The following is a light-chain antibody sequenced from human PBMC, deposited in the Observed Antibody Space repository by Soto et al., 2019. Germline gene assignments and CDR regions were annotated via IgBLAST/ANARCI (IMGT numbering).Light chain of an antibody. CDR2: ENN. Sequence: QSVLTQPPSASGAPGQRVTISCSGSASNIGRDPVNWYQQVPGTAPKLLIYENNHRPSGVPDRFSGSKSGTSASVVISGLQSEDEAEYFCAELDGSLKGFVFGTGTKVTVL. J-gene: IGLJ1*01. V-gene: IGLV1-44*01. CDR1: ASNIGRDP. CDR3: AELDGSLKGFV.